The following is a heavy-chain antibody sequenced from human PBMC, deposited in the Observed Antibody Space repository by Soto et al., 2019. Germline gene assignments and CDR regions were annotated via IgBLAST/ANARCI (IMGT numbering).Heavy chain of an antibody. CDR3: ATESGSTYGYFDH. CDR2: ISNSGST. D-gene: IGHD5-18*01. V-gene: IGHV4-30-4*01. J-gene: IGHJ4*02. Sequence: SETLSLTCTVSGGSVTSDEDYWTWIRQPPGKGLEWIGYISNSGSTGYNPSLKTRLSMSVDRSKNQFTLRLTSVTAADTAVYFCATESGSTYGYFDHWGQGTQVTVSS. CDR1: GGSVTSDEDY.